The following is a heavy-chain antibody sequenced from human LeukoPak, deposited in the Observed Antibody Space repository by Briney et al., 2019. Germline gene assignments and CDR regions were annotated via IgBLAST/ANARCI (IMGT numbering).Heavy chain of an antibody. D-gene: IGHD6-13*01. CDR3: ARAVAAAGTGGGWFDA. CDR1: GYTFTGYY. Sequence: ASVKVSCKASGYTFTGYYMHWVRQAPGQGLEWMGWINPNSGGTNYAQKFQGRVTMTRDTSISTAYMELSRLRSDDTAVYYCARAVAAAGTGGGWFDACGHGTLVTGSS. V-gene: IGHV1-2*02. J-gene: IGHJ5*01. CDR2: INPNSGGT.